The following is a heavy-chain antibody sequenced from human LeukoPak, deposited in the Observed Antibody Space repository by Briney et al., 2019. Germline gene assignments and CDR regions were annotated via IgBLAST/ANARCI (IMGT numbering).Heavy chain of an antibody. Sequence: SETLSLTCTVSGGSIGSSSYYWGWIRQPPGKGLEWIGSIYYSGSTYYNPSLKSRVTISVDTSKNQFSLKLSSVTAADTAVYYCAGFWYSGSYGNFDYWGQGTLVTVSS. J-gene: IGHJ4*02. V-gene: IGHV4-39*07. CDR1: GGSIGSSSYY. CDR3: AGFWYSGSYGNFDY. D-gene: IGHD1-26*01. CDR2: IYYSGST.